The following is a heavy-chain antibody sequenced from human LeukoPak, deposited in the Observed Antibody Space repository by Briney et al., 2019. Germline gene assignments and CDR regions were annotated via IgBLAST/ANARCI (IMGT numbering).Heavy chain of an antibody. V-gene: IGHV3-11*04. Sequence: PGGSLRLSCAASGFTFSEYYMGWIRQAPGKGLKWVSYITDSGRSLYYTDSMKGRFTISRDNAKNSVYLQINSLRDEDTAVYYCARDDYGDWGQGTLVTVSS. CDR2: ITDSGRSL. J-gene: IGHJ4*02. CDR1: GFTFSEYY. CDR3: ARDDYGD. D-gene: IGHD4-17*01.